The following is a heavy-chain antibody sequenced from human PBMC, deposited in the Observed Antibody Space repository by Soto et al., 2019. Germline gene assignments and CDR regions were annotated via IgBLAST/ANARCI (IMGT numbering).Heavy chain of an antibody. CDR3: ARAINNGYNYCYGDY. D-gene: IGHD5-12*01. CDR1: GFTFSSYW. CDR2: IKQDGSEK. J-gene: IGHJ4*02. Sequence: GGSLRLSCAASGFTFSSYWMSWVRQAPGKGLEWVANIKQDGSEKYYVDSVKGRFTISRDNAKNPLYLQMNSLRAEDTAVYYCARAINNGYNYCYGDYWGQGTLVTVSS. V-gene: IGHV3-7*05.